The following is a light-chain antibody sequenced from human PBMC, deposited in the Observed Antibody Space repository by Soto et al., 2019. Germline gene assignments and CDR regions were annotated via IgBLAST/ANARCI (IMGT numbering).Light chain of an antibody. CDR1: RGIVGGFNV. J-gene: IGLJ1*01. V-gene: IGLV2-23*01. CDR3: CSYVGATTYV. CDR2: EGI. Sequence: QSSLTQPASVSGSLGQSITISGTGTRGIVGGFNVVSWYQQHPGKAPKVIIYEGIKRPSGVSNRFSGSNSGSTASLPISGLQAEDEADYYCCSYVGATTYVFGTGTKVTVL.